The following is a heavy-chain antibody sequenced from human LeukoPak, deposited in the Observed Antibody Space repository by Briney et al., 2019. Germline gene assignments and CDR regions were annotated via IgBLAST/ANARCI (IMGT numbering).Heavy chain of an antibody. Sequence: SETLSLTCTVSGGSISSYCWSCIRQPAGRGLEWIGRICTSGSTNYTPSLKSRVTMSVDTSKNQFCLKLSSVSAADTAVYYCAEGGQWLRVWGQGTRVTVSS. V-gene: IGHV4-4*07. CDR3: AEGGQWLRV. J-gene: IGHJ4*02. D-gene: IGHD6-19*01. CDR2: ICTSGST. CDR1: GGSISSYC.